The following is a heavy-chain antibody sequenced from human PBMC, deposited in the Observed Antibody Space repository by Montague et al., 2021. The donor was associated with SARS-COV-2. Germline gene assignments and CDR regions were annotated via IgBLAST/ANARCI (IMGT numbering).Heavy chain of an antibody. CDR3: ARGADYDFWSGYLRYKWFDP. CDR2: INHSGNT. CDR1: GGSLSGYY. V-gene: IGHV4-34*01. Sequence: SETLSLTCAVYGGSLSGYYWAWIRQTPGKGLEWIGEINHSGNTXXXPSXXXRLAISVDTSKKQFSLKLSSVTTADAAVYYCARGADYDFWSGYLRYKWFDPWGRGTPVTVSS. J-gene: IGHJ5*02. D-gene: IGHD3-3*01.